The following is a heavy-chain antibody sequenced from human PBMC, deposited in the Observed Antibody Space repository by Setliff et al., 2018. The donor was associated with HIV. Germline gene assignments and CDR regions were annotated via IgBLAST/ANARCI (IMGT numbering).Heavy chain of an antibody. CDR3: ARDGPGGISLVRGAVGVFDM. CDR1: GFTFTTYG. V-gene: IGHV3-33*01. D-gene: IGHD3-10*01. J-gene: IGHJ3*02. CDR2: VWHDGSNK. Sequence: SCAASGFTFTTYGFHWVRQAPGKGLEWVAVVWHDGSNKYYTDSVEGRFTISKDNSKNTVYLQMNSLRAEDTAVYYCARDGPGGISLVRGAVGVFDMWGQGTTVTVSS.